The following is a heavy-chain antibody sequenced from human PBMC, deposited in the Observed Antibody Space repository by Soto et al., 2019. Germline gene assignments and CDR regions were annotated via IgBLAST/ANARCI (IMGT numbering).Heavy chain of an antibody. CDR3: AKDNYGSGSLLDY. D-gene: IGHD3-10*01. Sequence: PGGSLRLSCAASGFTFDDYAMHWVRQAPGKGLEWVSLISWDGGSTYYADSVKGRFTISRDNSKNSLYLQMNSLRAEDTALYYCAKDNYGSGSLLDYWGQGTLVTVSS. CDR2: ISWDGGST. J-gene: IGHJ4*02. CDR1: GFTFDDYA. V-gene: IGHV3-43D*04.